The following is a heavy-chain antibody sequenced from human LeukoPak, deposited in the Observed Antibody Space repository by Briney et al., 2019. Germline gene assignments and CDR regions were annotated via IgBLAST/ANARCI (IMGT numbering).Heavy chain of an antibody. CDR3: ARADIVGATWWFDP. CDR2: ISAYNGNT. V-gene: IGHV1-18*01. D-gene: IGHD1-26*01. CDR1: GYTFTSYG. J-gene: IGHJ5*02. Sequence: ASVKVSCKASGYTFTSYGISWVRQAPGQGLEWMGWISAYNGNTNYAQKLQGRVTMTTDTSTSTAHMELRSLRSDNTAVYYCARADIVGATWWFDPWGQGTLVTVSS.